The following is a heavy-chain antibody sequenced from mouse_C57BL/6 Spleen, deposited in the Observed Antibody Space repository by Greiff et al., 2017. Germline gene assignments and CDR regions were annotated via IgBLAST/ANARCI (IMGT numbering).Heavy chain of an antibody. CDR3: ASLYYDYLYAMDY. CDR1: GFTFSDYG. J-gene: IGHJ4*01. CDR2: ISSGSSTI. V-gene: IGHV5-17*01. D-gene: IGHD2-4*01. Sequence: DVHLVESGGGLVKPGGSLKLSCAASGFTFSDYGMHWVRQAPEKGLEWVAYISSGSSTIYYADTVKGRFTISRDNAKNTLFLQMTSLRSEDTAMYYCASLYYDYLYAMDYWGQGTSVTVSS.